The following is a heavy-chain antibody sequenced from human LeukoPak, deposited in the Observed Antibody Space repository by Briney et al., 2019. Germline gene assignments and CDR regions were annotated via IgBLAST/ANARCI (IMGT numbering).Heavy chain of an antibody. CDR3: ARGAPYYYGSGTPVSHFDY. D-gene: IGHD3-10*01. V-gene: IGHV1-2*04. Sequence: GASVKVSCKASGYTFTSYGISWVRQAPGQGLEWMGWINPNSGGTNYAQNFQGWVTMTRDTSISTAYMELSRLRSDDTAVYYCARGAPYYYGSGTPVSHFDYWGQGTLVTVSS. J-gene: IGHJ4*02. CDR2: INPNSGGT. CDR1: GYTFTSYG.